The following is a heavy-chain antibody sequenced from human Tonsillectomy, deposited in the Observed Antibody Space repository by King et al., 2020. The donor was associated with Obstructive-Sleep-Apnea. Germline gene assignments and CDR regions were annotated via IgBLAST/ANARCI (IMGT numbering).Heavy chain of an antibody. V-gene: IGHV3-15*01. CDR3: IRRPDY. J-gene: IGHJ4*02. CDR1: GFTFSNAW. CDR2: IKRKIDGETT. Sequence: VQLVESGGGLVKPGGSLRLSCVVSGFTFSNAWMSWVRQAPGKGLEWVGRIKRKIDGETTDYAAPVQGGFTISRDDSKNTLFLQMNSLKTEDKAVYYCIRRPDYWGQGTLVIVSS.